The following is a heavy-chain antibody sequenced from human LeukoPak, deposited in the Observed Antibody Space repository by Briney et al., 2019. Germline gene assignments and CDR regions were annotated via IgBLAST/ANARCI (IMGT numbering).Heavy chain of an antibody. Sequence: GRSLRLSCAASGITFSSYGMHWVRQAPGKGLEWVAIIWFDGSDKYYADSVKGRLTISRDNSKNTLYLQMNSLRAEDTAVYYCARAITMLRGVIITPLYSYYGMDVWGQGTTVTVSS. CDR2: IWFDGSDK. CDR1: GITFSSYG. J-gene: IGHJ6*02. V-gene: IGHV3-33*01. D-gene: IGHD3-10*01. CDR3: ARAITMLRGVIITPLYSYYGMDV.